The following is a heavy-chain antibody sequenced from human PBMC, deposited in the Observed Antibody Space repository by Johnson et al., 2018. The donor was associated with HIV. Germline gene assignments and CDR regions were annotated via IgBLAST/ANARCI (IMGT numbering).Heavy chain of an antibody. V-gene: IGHV3-15*01. J-gene: IGHJ3*02. D-gene: IGHD3-22*01. CDR3: TRTDDTYYYDSSGYVDAFDI. CDR1: GFAFSNAW. CDR2: IKSKTDGGTT. Sequence: EVQLVESGGDLVKPGGSLRLSCAASGFAFSNAWMSWVRQAPGKGLEWVGRIKSKTDGGTTDYAAPVKGRFTLSRDDSKNMLHLQMNSLKTEDTAVYYCTRTDDTYYYDSSGYVDAFDIWGQGTMVTVSS.